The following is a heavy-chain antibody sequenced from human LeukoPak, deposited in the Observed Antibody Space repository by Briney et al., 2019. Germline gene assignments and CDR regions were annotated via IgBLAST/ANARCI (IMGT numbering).Heavy chain of an antibody. CDR3: ATGETGSTLGGY. Sequence: SETLSLTCTVSGRPLSAYYWTWIRQPPGKGLEWIGYIYDNGNTNYNPSLKSRVTISVDTSKNQFSLKLSSVTAADTAIYYCATGETGSTLGGYWGQGTLVTVSS. D-gene: IGHD1-1*01. CDR2: IYDNGNT. V-gene: IGHV4-59*03. CDR1: GRPLSAYY. J-gene: IGHJ4*02.